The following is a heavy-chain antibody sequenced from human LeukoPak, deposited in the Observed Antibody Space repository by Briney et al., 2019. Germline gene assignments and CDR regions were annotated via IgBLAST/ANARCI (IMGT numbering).Heavy chain of an antibody. D-gene: IGHD6-6*01. CDR2: ISAFNGNT. V-gene: IGHV1-18*01. CDR1: GYTFTSYG. J-gene: IGHJ4*02. Sequence: ASVKVSCKASGYTFTSYGISWVRQAPGKGLEGLGWISAFNGNTNYAQKLQGRVTMTTDTSTSTAYMELRSLRSDDTAVYYCPRDAGMGSSSPFDYWGQGTLVTVSS. CDR3: PRDAGMGSSSPFDY.